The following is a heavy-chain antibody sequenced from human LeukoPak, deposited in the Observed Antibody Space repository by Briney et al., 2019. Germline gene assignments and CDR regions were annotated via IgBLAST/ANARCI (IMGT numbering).Heavy chain of an antibody. CDR2: ITSTSETI. J-gene: IGHJ4*02. V-gene: IGHV3-48*04. CDR1: GFSFSRHS. CDR3: EASGYSYGQYYFDY. Sequence: GGSLRLSCAASGFSFSRHSMNWVRQAPGKGLEWLSHITSTSETIYYADSVKGRFTISRDNAKNSLYLQMNSLRAEDTAVYYCEASGYSYGQYYFDYWGQGTLVTVSS. D-gene: IGHD5-18*01.